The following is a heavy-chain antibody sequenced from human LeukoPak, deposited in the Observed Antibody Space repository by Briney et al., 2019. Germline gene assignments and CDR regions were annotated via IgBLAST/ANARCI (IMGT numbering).Heavy chain of an antibody. V-gene: IGHV1-2*06. CDR2: INPNSGGT. D-gene: IGHD6-19*01. CDR3: ARSGSSSGWYGY. Sequence: ASVKVSCKASGYTFTGYYMHWVRQAPGQGLEWMGRINPNSGGTNYAQKFQGRVTMTRDTSISTAYMELSRLRPDDTAVYYCARSGSSSGWYGYWGQGTLVTVSS. J-gene: IGHJ4*02. CDR1: GYTFTGYY.